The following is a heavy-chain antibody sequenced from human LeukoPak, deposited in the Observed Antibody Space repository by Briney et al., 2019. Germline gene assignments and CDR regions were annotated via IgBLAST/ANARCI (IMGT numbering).Heavy chain of an antibody. CDR3: ARGEELNMQLVLGPAYYFDY. V-gene: IGHV1-69*05. Sequence: AASVKVSCKASGGTFSSHAISWVRQAPGQGLEWVGGIIPIFGTTNYAQKFQGRVTITTDESTSTGYMELRSLRSDDTAVYYCARGEELNMQLVLGPAYYFDYWGQGTLVTVSS. D-gene: IGHD6-6*01. CDR1: GGTFSSHA. J-gene: IGHJ4*02. CDR2: IIPIFGTT.